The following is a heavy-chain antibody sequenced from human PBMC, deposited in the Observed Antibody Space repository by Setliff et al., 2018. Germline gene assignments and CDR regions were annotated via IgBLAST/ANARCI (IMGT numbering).Heavy chain of an antibody. CDR3: ARESRYYYDNLGTLDY. CDR2: IYSSGST. CDR1: GGSISNYY. J-gene: IGHJ4*02. D-gene: IGHD3-22*01. Sequence: PSETLSLTCTVSGGSISNYYWSWIRQSPGKGLEWIGYIYSSGSTYYNPSLKSRVSISVDTSKNQFSLKLSSVTAADTAVYYCARESRYYYDNLGTLDYWGQGTLVTVSS. V-gene: IGHV4-4*09.